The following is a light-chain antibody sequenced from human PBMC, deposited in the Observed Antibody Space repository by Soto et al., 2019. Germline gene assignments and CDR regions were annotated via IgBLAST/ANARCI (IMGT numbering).Light chain of an antibody. Sequence: DIQMTQSPSSLSASVGDRVSITCRASQSISSWLAWYQQKPGKAPKLLLFDTFSLESGVPSRFSGSRSGTEFSLTISSLHPDDYATYYFQQYNSYSPLTFGGGPKVEIK. J-gene: IGKJ4*01. V-gene: IGKV1-5*01. CDR2: DTF. CDR1: QSISSW. CDR3: QQYNSYSPLT.